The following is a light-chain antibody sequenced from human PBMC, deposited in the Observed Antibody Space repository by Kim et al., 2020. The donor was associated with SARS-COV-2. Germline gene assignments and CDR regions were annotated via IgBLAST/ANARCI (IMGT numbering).Light chain of an antibody. V-gene: IGKV1-39*01. CDR1: QSINKY. CDR2: AAS. J-gene: IGKJ1*01. CDR3: QQSYSTLWT. Sequence: ASVGDRVTVPCRASQSINKYLNWYQQKPGRAPKLLIYAASTLQSGVPSRFSGGGSGTDFTLTISSLQPEDFATYYCQQSYSTLWTFGQGTKVDIK.